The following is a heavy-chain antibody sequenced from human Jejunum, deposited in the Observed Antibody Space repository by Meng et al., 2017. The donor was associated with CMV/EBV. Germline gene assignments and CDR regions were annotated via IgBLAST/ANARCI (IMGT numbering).Heavy chain of an antibody. Sequence: EVQLVESGGGLVQPGGSLRLSCAASGFTFSSYWMHWVRQAPGKGLVWVSPISGSGSSTYYADSVKGRFTISRDNSENTLYLQMNSLRAEDTAVYYCAKGGLGSPGLDSWGQGTLVTVSS. CDR3: AKGGLGSPGLDS. CDR1: GFTFSSYW. J-gene: IGHJ4*02. D-gene: IGHD3-10*01. V-gene: IGHV3-23*04. CDR2: ISGSGSST.